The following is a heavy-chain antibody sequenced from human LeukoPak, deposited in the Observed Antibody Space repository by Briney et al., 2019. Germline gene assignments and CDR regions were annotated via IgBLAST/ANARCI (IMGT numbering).Heavy chain of an antibody. CDR2: IYPGDSDT. J-gene: IGHJ3*02. Sequence: GESLKISCQGSGYSFTKYWIGWVRQMPGKGLEWMGIIYPGDSDTRYSPSFQGQVTISADKSISTAYLQWSSLKASDTAMYYCALPRMGSHDAFDIWGQGTMVTVSS. CDR3: ALPRMGSHDAFDI. CDR1: GYSFTKYW. V-gene: IGHV5-51*01. D-gene: IGHD1-26*01.